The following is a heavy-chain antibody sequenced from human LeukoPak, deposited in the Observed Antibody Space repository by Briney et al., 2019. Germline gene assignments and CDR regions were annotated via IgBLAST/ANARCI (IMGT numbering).Heavy chain of an antibody. CDR2: ISAYNGNT. D-gene: IGHD1-26*01. CDR3: AANQLSKWELLDFDY. J-gene: IGHJ4*02. Sequence: VASVKVSCKASGYTFTSYGISWVRQAPGQGLEWMGWISAYNGNTNYAQKLQGRVTMTTDTSTSTAYMELRSLRSDGTAVYYCAANQLSKWELLDFDYWGQGTLVTVSS. CDR1: GYTFTSYG. V-gene: IGHV1-18*01.